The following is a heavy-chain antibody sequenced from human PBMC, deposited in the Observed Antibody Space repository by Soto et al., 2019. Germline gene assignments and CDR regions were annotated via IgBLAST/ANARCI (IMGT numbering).Heavy chain of an antibody. Sequence: GASVKVSCKASGYTFTTYYIHWVRQAPGQGLEWMGIINPSDGSTSYAQNFQGRVTMTRDTSTSTVYMELSSLRSEDTAIYSCARGCNGVTCSHAFDVWGQGTMVTVSS. CDR2: INPSDGST. D-gene: IGHD2-15*01. CDR1: GYTFTTYY. J-gene: IGHJ3*01. V-gene: IGHV1-46*03. CDR3: ARGCNGVTCSHAFDV.